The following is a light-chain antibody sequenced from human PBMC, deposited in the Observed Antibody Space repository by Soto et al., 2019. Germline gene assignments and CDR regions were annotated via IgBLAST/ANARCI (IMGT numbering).Light chain of an antibody. CDR3: QHYNNWPHT. V-gene: IGKV3-15*01. J-gene: IGKJ2*01. Sequence: ERVMTQSPATLSVSPGERATLSCRASESVSSHLAWYQQKPGLAPRLLIYGASTKATGVPARFIGSGSGTEFTLTISSLQSEDFAIYYCQHYNNWPHTFGQGTKVDIK. CDR1: ESVSSH. CDR2: GAS.